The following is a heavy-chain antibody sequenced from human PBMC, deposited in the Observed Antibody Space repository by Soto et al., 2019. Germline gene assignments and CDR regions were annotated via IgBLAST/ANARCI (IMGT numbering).Heavy chain of an antibody. Sequence: ASVKVSCKASGYTFTGYYMHWVRQAPGQGLEWMGWINPNSGGTNYAQKFQGWVTMTRDTSISTAYMELSRLRSDDTAVYYCAKEDSQDCSGGSCYIPYYYYYYMDVWGKGTTVTVSS. CDR2: INPNSGGT. D-gene: IGHD2-15*01. CDR3: AKEDSQDCSGGSCYIPYYYYYYMDV. CDR1: GYTFTGYY. J-gene: IGHJ6*03. V-gene: IGHV1-2*04.